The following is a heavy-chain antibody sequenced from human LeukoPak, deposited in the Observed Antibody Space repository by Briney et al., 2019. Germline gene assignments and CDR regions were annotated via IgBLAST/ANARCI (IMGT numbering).Heavy chain of an antibody. V-gene: IGHV4-39*01. D-gene: IGHD2-15*01. CDR3: ARICSGGSCYSGDFYY. Sequence: SETLSLTCTVSGGSISSSSYYWGWIRQPPGKGLEWIGSIYYSGSTYYNPSLKSRVTISVDTSKNQFSLKPSSVTAADTAVYYCARICSGGSCYSGDFYYWGQGTLVTVSS. J-gene: IGHJ4*02. CDR2: IYYSGST. CDR1: GGSISSSSYY.